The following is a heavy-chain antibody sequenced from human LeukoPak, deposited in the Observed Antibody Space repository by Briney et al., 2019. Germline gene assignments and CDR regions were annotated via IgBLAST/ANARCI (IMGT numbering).Heavy chain of an antibody. V-gene: IGHV4-59*08. CDR2: IYYRGST. Sequence: SETLSLTCTVSGGSLSSYYWSWIRRPPGKGLEWIGCIYYRGSTNYNPSLKSRVTISEDTSKNQFSLKLSSVTAADTAVYYCARHGKATKPHYFDYWGQGTLVTVSS. J-gene: IGHJ4*02. CDR3: ARHGKATKPHYFDY. D-gene: IGHD1-1*01. CDR1: GGSLSSYY.